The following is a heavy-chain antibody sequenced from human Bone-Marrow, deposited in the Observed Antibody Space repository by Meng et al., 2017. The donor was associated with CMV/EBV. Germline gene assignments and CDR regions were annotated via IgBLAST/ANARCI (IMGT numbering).Heavy chain of an antibody. CDR1: GFTFSSYS. CDR3: ARVSGFWSRHEGMDV. D-gene: IGHD3-3*01. V-gene: IGHV3-21*01. Sequence: GGSLRLSCAASGFTFSSYSMNWVRQAPGKGLEWVSSISSSSSYIYYADSVKGRFTISRDNSKNTLYLQMNSLRAEDTAVYYCARVSGFWSRHEGMDVWGQGTTVTVSS. J-gene: IGHJ6*02. CDR2: ISSSSSYI.